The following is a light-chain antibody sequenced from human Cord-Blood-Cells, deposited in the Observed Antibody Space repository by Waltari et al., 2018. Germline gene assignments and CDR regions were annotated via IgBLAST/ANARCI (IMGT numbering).Light chain of an antibody. J-gene: IGLJ1*01. Sequence: QSALTQPASVSGSPGQSITISCTGTSSDVGGSNYVPWYQQHPGKAPKLMIYEVSNRPSGVSNRFSGSKSGNTASLTISGLQAEDEADYYCSSYTTSSTLVFGTGTKVTVL. V-gene: IGLV2-14*01. CDR3: SSYTTSSTLV. CDR2: EVS. CDR1: SSDVGGSNY.